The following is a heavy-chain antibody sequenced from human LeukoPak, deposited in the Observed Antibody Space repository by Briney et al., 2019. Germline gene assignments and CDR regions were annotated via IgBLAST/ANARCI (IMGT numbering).Heavy chain of an antibody. CDR2: INPNSGGT. V-gene: IGHV1-2*02. Sequence: GASVKVSCKASGYTFTGYYMHWVRQAPGQGLEWTGWINPNSGGTNYAQKFQGRVTMTRDTSISTAYMELSRLRSDDTAVYYCARDSVTMVRGVKRGIDPWGQGTLVTVSS. J-gene: IGHJ5*02. CDR3: ARDSVTMVRGVKRGIDP. CDR1: GYTFTGYY. D-gene: IGHD3-10*01.